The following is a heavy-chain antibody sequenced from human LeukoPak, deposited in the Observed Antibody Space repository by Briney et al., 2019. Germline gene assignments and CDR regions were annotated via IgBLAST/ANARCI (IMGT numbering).Heavy chain of an antibody. V-gene: IGHV4-39*07. CDR3: ATSRAFDP. Sequence: SETLSLTCTVSGGSISSSSYYWGWIRQPPGKGLEWVGSIYYSWRTYYNPSLKSRVTISVDTCKNQFSLKLGSVTAADTAVYYCATSRAFDPWGQGTLVTVSS. D-gene: IGHD2-2*01. CDR2: IYYSWRT. CDR1: GGSISSSSYY. J-gene: IGHJ5*02.